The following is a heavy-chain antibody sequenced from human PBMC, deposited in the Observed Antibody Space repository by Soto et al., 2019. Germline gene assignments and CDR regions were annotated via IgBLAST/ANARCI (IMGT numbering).Heavy chain of an antibody. Sequence: QITLNESGPTQVKPRQTLTLTCTFSGFSLTTSGVGVGWIRQSPGKAPEWLALIYWDDDKRYSPSLKSRLTITKDTSKNQVVLTMADLDPADTAIYYCAHRVLRTVFGLVTTTAIYFDFWGQGTPGAVSS. CDR2: IYWDDDK. CDR3: AHRVLRTVFGLVTTTAIYFDF. J-gene: IGHJ4*02. D-gene: IGHD3-3*01. CDR1: GFSLTTSGVG. V-gene: IGHV2-5*02.